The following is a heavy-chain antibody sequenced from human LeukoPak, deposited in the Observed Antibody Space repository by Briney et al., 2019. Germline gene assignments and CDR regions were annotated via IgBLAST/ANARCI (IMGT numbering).Heavy chain of an antibody. CDR3: VRDALHTAHFDY. CDR2: VSASGNI. Sequence: PGGSLRLSCAASGFTFSSYTMNLVRQAPGKGLQWVSTVSASGNIHYSESVKGRFTISRDNARNSLYLQMNSLRDEDTAVYYCVRDALHTAHFDYWGQGTLVTVSS. V-gene: IGHV3-48*02. CDR1: GFTFSSYT. J-gene: IGHJ4*02. D-gene: IGHD5-18*01.